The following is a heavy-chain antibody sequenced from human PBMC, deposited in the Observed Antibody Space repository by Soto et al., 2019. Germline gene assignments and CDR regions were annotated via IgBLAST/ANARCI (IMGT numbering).Heavy chain of an antibody. CDR2: IYYSGST. CDR1: GGSISSSSYY. D-gene: IGHD3-10*01. J-gene: IGHJ4*02. Sequence: SETLSLTCTVSGGSISSSSYYWGWIRQHPGKGLEWIGYIYYSGSTYYNPSLKSRVTISVDTSKNQFSLKLSSVTAADTAVYYCAREGFYGPLFDYWGQGTLVTVSS. CDR3: AREGFYGPLFDY. V-gene: IGHV4-31*03.